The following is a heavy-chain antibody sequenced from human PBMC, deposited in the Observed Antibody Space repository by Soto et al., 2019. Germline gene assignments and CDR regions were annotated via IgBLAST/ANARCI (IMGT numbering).Heavy chain of an antibody. CDR2: ISYDGSNK. CDR1: GFTFSSYG. Sequence: GGSLRLSCAASGFTFSSYGMHWVRQAPGKGLEWVAVISYDGSNKYYADSVKGRFTISRDNSKNTLYLQMNSLRAEDTAVYYCVKVECGGDCYHGEYYYYGMDVWGQGTTVTGSS. D-gene: IGHD2-21*02. V-gene: IGHV3-30*18. J-gene: IGHJ6*02. CDR3: VKVECGGDCYHGEYYYYGMDV.